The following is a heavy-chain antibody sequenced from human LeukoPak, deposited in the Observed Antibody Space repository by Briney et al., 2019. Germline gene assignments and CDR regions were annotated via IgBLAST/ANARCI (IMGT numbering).Heavy chain of an antibody. Sequence: PSETLSLTCTVSGGSISSGHYYWNWIRQPPGKGPEWIGSVYYSGSTYYNPSLKSRVTISVGMSKNHFSLRLNSVTAADTAVYFCAAGQSYTYASWGQGTLVTVSS. V-gene: IGHV4-39*07. CDR3: AAGQSYTYAS. J-gene: IGHJ4*02. CDR2: VYYSGST. D-gene: IGHD5-18*01. CDR1: GGSISSGHYY.